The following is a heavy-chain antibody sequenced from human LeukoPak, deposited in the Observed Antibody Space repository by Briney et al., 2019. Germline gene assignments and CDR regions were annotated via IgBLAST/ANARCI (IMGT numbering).Heavy chain of an antibody. Sequence: SVKVSCKASGGTFSSYAISWVRQAPGQGLEWMGRIIPILGIANYAQKFQGRVTITADKSTSTAYMELSSLRSEDTAVYYCARSYYDSSGYLVIDYWGQGTLVTVS. CDR1: GGTFSSYA. V-gene: IGHV1-69*04. CDR2: IIPILGIA. CDR3: ARSYYDSSGYLVIDY. J-gene: IGHJ4*02. D-gene: IGHD3-22*01.